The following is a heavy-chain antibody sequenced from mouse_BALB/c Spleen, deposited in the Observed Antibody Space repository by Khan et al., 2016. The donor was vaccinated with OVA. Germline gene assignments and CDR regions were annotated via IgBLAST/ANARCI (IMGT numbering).Heavy chain of an antibody. CDR1: GYSITSGYG. Sequence: EVKLLESGPGLVKPSQSLSLTCTVTGYSITSGYGWNWIRQFPGNKLEWMGYISYSGSTNYNPSPKSRIYITRDTSKNQFFLQLNSVTTEDTATYYCARTARIKYWGQGTTLTVSS. J-gene: IGHJ2*01. V-gene: IGHV3-2*02. CDR3: ARTARIKY. CDR2: ISYSGST. D-gene: IGHD1-2*01.